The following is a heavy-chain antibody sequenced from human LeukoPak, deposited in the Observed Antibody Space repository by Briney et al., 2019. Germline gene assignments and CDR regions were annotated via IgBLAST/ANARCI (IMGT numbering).Heavy chain of an antibody. CDR3: ASRYGSENYYFDY. Sequence: GGSLRLSCAASGFIFINYAMSWVRQAPGKGLGWVSVISGSGGSTHYADSVKGRFTISRDNSKNTLYLQMNSLRAEDTAVYYCASRYGSENYYFDYWGQGTLVTVSS. J-gene: IGHJ4*02. V-gene: IGHV3-23*01. CDR2: ISGSGGST. CDR1: GFIFINYA. D-gene: IGHD3-10*01.